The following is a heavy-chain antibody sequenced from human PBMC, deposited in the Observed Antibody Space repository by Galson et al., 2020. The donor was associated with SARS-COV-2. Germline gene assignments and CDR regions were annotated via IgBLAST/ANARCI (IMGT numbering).Heavy chain of an antibody. D-gene: IGHD3-22*01. V-gene: IGHV2-70*01. CDR2: LSWHDNN. Sequence: ESGPTLVNPTQTLTLTCTFSGFSLRSRGLCVSWIRQPPAQPLKWLSPLSWHDNNSYNTSLKTSPTISKDTSKNQVVLTMTNMEPADTATYYCARSVSRVVADTGRRGALEVWGQGKMVTGSS. CDR3: ARSVSRVVADTGRRGALEV. J-gene: IGHJ3*01. CDR1: GFSLRSRGLC.